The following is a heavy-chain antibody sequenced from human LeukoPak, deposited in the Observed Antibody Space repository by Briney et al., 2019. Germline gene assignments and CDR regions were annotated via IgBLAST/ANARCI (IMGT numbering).Heavy chain of an antibody. CDR1: GFTFSSYS. D-gene: IGHD3-16*02. J-gene: IGHJ4*02. Sequence: PGGSLRLSCAASGFTFSSYSMNWVRQAPGKGLEWVSSISSSSSYIYYADSVKGRFTISRDNAKNSLYLQMNSLRAEDTAVYCCATTYYGYVWGSYRRFDYWGQGTLVTVSS. V-gene: IGHV3-21*01. CDR3: ATTYYGYVWGSYRRFDY. CDR2: ISSSSSYI.